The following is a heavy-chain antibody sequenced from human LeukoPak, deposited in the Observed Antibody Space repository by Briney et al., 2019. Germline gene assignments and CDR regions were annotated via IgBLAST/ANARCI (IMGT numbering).Heavy chain of an antibody. J-gene: IGHJ5*02. V-gene: IGHV3-23*01. CDR2: ISGGGGAT. CDR1: GFTFSSYA. CDR3: ARDRYSWFDP. Sequence: RGSLRLSCAASGFTFSSYAMSWVRQAPGKGLEWVSGISGGGGATYYADSVKGRFTISTGNSKNTLYLQMSSLRAEDTAVYYCARDRYSWFDPWGQGTLVTVSS.